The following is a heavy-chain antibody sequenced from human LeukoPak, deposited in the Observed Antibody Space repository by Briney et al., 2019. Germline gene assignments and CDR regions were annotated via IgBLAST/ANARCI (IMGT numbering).Heavy chain of an antibody. V-gene: IGHV4-59*01. D-gene: IGHD1-26*01. CDR2: IYYSGST. J-gene: IGHJ2*01. Sequence: SETLSLTCTASGGSISSYYWSWIRQPPGKGLEWIGYIYYSGSTNYNPSLKSRVTISVDTSKNQFSLKLSSVTAADTAVYYCARGPRGRPSYWYFDLWGRGTLVTVSS. CDR3: ARGPRGRPSYWYFDL. CDR1: GGSISSYY.